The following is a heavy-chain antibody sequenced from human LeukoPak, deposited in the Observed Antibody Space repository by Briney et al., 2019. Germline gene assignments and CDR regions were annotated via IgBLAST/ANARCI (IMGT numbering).Heavy chain of an antibody. V-gene: IGHV4-59*01. J-gene: IGHJ3*02. D-gene: IGHD3-9*01. CDR1: GGSISSYY. CDR3: ARVYYDILTGYSDAFDI. CDR2: IYYSGST. Sequence: PSETLSLTCTVSGGSISSYYWSWIRQPPGKGLEWIGYIYYSGSTNYNPSLKSRVTISVDTSKNQFSLKLSSVTAADTAVYYCARVYYDILTGYSDAFDIWGQGTMVTVSS.